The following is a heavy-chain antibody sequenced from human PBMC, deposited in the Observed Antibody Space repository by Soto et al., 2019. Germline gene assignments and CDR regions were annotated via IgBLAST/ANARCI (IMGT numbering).Heavy chain of an antibody. CDR1: GGSISSGGYY. D-gene: IGHD3-9*01. CDR2: IYYSGST. Sequence: PSETLSLTCTVSGGSISSGGYYWSWIRQHPGKGLEWIGYIYYSGSTYYNPSLKSRVTISVDTSKNQFSLKLSSVTAADTAVYYCARSSAYYDILTGYVSHYGMDVWGQGTTVTVSS. V-gene: IGHV4-31*03. J-gene: IGHJ6*02. CDR3: ARSSAYYDILTGYVSHYGMDV.